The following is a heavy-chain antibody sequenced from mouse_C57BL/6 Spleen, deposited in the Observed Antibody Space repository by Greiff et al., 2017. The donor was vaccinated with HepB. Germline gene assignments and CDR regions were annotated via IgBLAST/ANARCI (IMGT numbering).Heavy chain of an antibody. CDR3: ARGGANWAYYFDY. Sequence: QVQLQQSGPELVKPGASVKISCKASGYSFTSYYIHWVKQRPGQGLEWIGWIYPGSGNTKYNEKFKGKATLTADTSSSTAYMQLSSLTSEDSAVYYCARGGANWAYYFDYWGQGTTLTVSS. CDR2: IYPGSGNT. D-gene: IGHD4-1*01. J-gene: IGHJ2*01. CDR1: GYSFTSYY. V-gene: IGHV1-66*01.